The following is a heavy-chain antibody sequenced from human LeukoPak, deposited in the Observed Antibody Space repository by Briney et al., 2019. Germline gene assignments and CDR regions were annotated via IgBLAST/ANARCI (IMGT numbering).Heavy chain of an antibody. CDR1: GVTFGDYP. D-gene: IGHD6-19*01. CDR3: ARVGSSGWEDY. CDR2: IRNKADSGTT. V-gene: IGHV3-49*04. Sequence: GGSLRLSCTASGVTFGDYPTTWVRQAPGKGLEWVGSIRNKADSGTTEYAASVKGRFTISRDDSKNSLYLQINSLKIEDTAVYYCARVGSSGWEDYWGQGTLVTVSS. J-gene: IGHJ4*02.